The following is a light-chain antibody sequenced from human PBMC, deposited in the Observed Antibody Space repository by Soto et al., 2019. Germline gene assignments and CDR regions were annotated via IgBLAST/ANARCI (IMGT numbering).Light chain of an antibody. V-gene: IGLV2-14*01. Sequence: QSVLTKPASVSGSPGQSITISCTGTSSDVGSYHYVSWFQQHPGKAPKLIIFEVSDRPSGVSTRFSGSKSGDTASLTISGLQADDEADYYCSSYTSGRDVYVFGGGTKVNVL. CDR2: EVS. CDR1: SSDVGSYHY. J-gene: IGLJ1*01. CDR3: SSYTSGRDVYV.